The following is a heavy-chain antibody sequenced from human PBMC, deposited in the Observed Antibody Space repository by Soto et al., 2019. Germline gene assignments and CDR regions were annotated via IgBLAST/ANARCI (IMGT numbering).Heavy chain of an antibody. CDR3: ARGGLGYCSGGSYYSAELSRYYYGMDV. D-gene: IGHD2-15*01. CDR2: IYYSGST. J-gene: IGHJ6*02. V-gene: IGHV4-31*03. CDR1: GGSISSGGYY. Sequence: QVQLQESGPGLVKPSQTLSLTCTVSGGSISSGGYYWSWIRQHPGKGLEWIGYIYYSGSTYYNPSLKSRVTISVDTSKNQFSLKLSSVTAADTAVYYCARGGLGYCSGGSYYSAELSRYYYGMDVWGQGTTVTVSS.